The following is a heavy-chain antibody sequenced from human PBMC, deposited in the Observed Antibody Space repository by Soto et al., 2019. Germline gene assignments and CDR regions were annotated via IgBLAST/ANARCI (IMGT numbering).Heavy chain of an antibody. CDR2: IIPIFGTA. J-gene: IGHJ6*02. CDR3: AREVRFLEWLSFMDV. D-gene: IGHD3-3*01. Sequence: SVKVSCKASGGTFSSYAISWVRQAPGQGLEWMGGIIPIFGTANYAQKFQGRVTITADESTSTAYMELSSLRSEDTAVYYCAREVRFLEWLSFMDVWGQGTTVTVSS. V-gene: IGHV1-69*13. CDR1: GGTFSSYA.